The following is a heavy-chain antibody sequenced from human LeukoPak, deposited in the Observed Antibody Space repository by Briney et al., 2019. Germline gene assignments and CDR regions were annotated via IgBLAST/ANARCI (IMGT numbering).Heavy chain of an antibody. CDR3: ARARPNYGDPGEVQSAPLDY. D-gene: IGHD4-17*01. CDR2: ISYDGSNK. V-gene: IGHV3-30*19. J-gene: IGHJ4*02. Sequence: PGGSLRLSCVVSGFTFSTYWMSWVRQAPGKGLEWVAVISYDGSNKYYADSVKGRFTISRDNSKNTLYLQMNSLRAEDTAVYYCARARPNYGDPGEVQSAPLDYWGQGTLVTVSS. CDR1: GFTFSTYW.